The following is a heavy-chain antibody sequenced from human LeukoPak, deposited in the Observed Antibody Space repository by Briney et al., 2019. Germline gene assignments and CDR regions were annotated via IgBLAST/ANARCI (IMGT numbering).Heavy chain of an antibody. CDR1: GGSNNSYY. J-gene: IGHJ5*02. Sequence: KPSETLSLTCTVSGGSNNSYYWSWIRQPPGKGLEWIGYTHPSGNTNYSPSLKSRVTISTDMSRNQFSLKLSSVSAADTAVYYCARKAPKKGWFDPWGQGTLVTVSS. V-gene: IGHV4-4*09. CDR3: ARKAPKKGWFDP. CDR2: THPSGNT.